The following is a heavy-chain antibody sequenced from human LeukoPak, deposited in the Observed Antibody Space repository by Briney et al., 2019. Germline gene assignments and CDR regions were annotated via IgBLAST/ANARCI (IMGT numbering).Heavy chain of an antibody. Sequence: PGGSLRLSCAASGFTFSSYGMHWVRQAPGKGLEWVAVISSDGGSEYYAPSVKGRFTISRDTSKNTLFLDMNSLRGDDTALYYCARAYTGTGWGHFDYWGQGTLVTVSS. CDR2: ISSDGGSE. V-gene: IGHV3-30*19. CDR3: ARAYTGTGWGHFDY. D-gene: IGHD3-9*01. CDR1: GFTFSSYG. J-gene: IGHJ4*02.